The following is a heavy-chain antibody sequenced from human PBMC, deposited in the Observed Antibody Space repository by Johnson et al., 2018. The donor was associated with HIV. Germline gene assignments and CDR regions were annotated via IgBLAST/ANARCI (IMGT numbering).Heavy chain of an antibody. D-gene: IGHD3-22*01. CDR3: AKASTPTMIVVVISAFDV. CDR2: ISHDGGNN. Sequence: VQLVESGGGVVRPGGSLRLSCAASGFTFDDFAMSWVRQVPGKGLEWVAVISHDGGNNHYADSVKGRFTISRDNSKNTLFLQLNSLGAEDTAVYYCAKASTPTMIVVVISAFDVWGQGTKVTVSS. V-gene: IGHV3-30*18. J-gene: IGHJ3*01. CDR1: GFTFDDFA.